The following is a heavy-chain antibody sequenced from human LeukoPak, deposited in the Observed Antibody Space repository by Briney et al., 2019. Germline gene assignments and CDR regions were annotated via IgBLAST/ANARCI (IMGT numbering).Heavy chain of an antibody. CDR2: INPSGGST. V-gene: IGHV1-46*01. J-gene: IGHJ4*02. CDR1: GYTFTSYY. CDR3: ATVRVVGAASDY. D-gene: IGHD1-26*01. Sequence: ASVEVSCKASGYTFTSYYMHWVRQAPGQGLEWMGIINPSGGSTSYAQKFQGRVTMTRDTSTSTVYMELSSLRSEDTAVYYCATVRVVGAASDYWGQGTLVTVSS.